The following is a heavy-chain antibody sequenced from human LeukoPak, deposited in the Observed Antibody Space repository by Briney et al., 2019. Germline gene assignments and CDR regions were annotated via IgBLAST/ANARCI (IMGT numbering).Heavy chain of an antibody. CDR3: ARDQDGNWFDP. CDR2: IYYSGST. D-gene: IGHD2-15*01. J-gene: IGHJ5*02. CDR1: GGSISSSSYY. V-gene: IGHV4-39*07. Sequence: PSETLSLTCTVSGGSISSSSYYWGWIRQPPGKGLEWIGSIYYSGSTYYNPSLKSRVTISVDTSKNQFSLKLSSVTAADTAVYYCARDQDGNWFDPWGQGTLVTVSS.